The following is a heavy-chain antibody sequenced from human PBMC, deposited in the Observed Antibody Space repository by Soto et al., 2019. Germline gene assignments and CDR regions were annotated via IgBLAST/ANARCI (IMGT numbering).Heavy chain of an antibody. Sequence: SLTCAVSGGSISSSNWWIWVRQPPGKGLEWIGEIYHSGSTNYNPSLKSRVTISVDKSKNQFSLKLSSVTAADTAVYYCARDLLRFLEWRDYWGQGTLVTVSS. CDR2: IYHSGST. V-gene: IGHV4-4*02. CDR1: GGSISSSNW. J-gene: IGHJ4*02. D-gene: IGHD3-3*01. CDR3: ARDLLRFLEWRDY.